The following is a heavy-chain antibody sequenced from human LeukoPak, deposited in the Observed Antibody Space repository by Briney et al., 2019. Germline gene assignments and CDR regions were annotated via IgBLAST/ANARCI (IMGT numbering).Heavy chain of an antibody. CDR2: ILSDGSKE. CDR1: GFTFSNYI. Sequence: GGSLRLSCAASGFTFSNYIMNWVRQAPGKGLEWVAVILSDGSKEFYTDSVKGRFTISRDNSKNTLYLQMNSLRAEDTAVYYCARNLYYYDRSGYYYYWGQGTLVTVSS. D-gene: IGHD3-22*01. CDR3: ARNLYYYDRSGYYYY. J-gene: IGHJ4*02. V-gene: IGHV3-33*08.